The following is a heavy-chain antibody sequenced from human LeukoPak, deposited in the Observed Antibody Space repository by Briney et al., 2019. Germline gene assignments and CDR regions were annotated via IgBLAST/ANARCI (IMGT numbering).Heavy chain of an antibody. CDR3: ARDFMTTVTTRPQGLFDS. Sequence: GGSLRLSCAASGFTFSSYAMHWVRQAPGKGLEWVAVISYDGSNKYYADSVKGRFTISRDNSKNTLYLQMNSLRAEDTAVYYCARDFMTTVTTRPQGLFDSWGQGTLVTVSS. D-gene: IGHD4-11*01. J-gene: IGHJ4*02. CDR2: ISYDGSNK. CDR1: GFTFSSYA. V-gene: IGHV3-30*04.